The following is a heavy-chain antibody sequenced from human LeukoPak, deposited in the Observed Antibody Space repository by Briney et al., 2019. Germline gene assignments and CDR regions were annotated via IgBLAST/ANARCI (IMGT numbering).Heavy chain of an antibody. CDR2: INGSGGTT. V-gene: IGHV3-23*01. Sequence: PGGSLILSCAASGFTISSYSMSWVRQAPGKRLEWVSVINGSGGTTYYADSVKGRFTISRDNSKNTLYLQMSSLRAEDTAVYYCAKDGFAIYDFWSGYYGDPWGQGTLVTVSS. CDR3: AKDGFAIYDFWSGYYGDP. D-gene: IGHD3-3*01. CDR1: GFTISSYS. J-gene: IGHJ5*02.